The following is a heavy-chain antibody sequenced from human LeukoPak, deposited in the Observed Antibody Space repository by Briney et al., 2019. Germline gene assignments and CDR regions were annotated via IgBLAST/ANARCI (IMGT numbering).Heavy chain of an antibody. J-gene: IGHJ6*03. D-gene: IGHD6-6*01. V-gene: IGHV4-4*07. CDR3: ARDGRVAARGYYYYYMDV. CDR1: GGSISSYY. Sequence: SETLSLTCTVSGGSISSYYWSWIRQPAGKGLEWIGRIYTSGSTNYNPSLKSRVTMSVDTSKNQFSLKLSSVTAADTAVYYCARDGRVAARGYYYYYMDVWGKGTTVTVSS. CDR2: IYTSGST.